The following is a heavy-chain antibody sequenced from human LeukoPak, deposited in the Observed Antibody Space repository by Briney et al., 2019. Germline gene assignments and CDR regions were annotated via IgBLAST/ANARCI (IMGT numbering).Heavy chain of an antibody. V-gene: IGHV3-53*01. D-gene: IGHD6-19*01. CDR2: IYSGGST. CDR1: GFTFSSYA. Sequence: GGSPRLSCAASGFTFSSYAMSWVRQAPGKGLEWVSVIYSGGSTYYADSVKGRFTISRDNSKNTLYLQMNSLRAEDTAVYYCARERRDTVAGYYFDYWGQGTLVTVSS. J-gene: IGHJ4*02. CDR3: ARERRDTVAGYYFDY.